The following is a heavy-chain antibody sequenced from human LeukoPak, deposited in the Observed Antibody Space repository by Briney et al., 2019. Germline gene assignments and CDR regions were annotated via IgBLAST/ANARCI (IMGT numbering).Heavy chain of an antibody. CDR2: IYSGGST. CDR3: AKCRGSSWSDYFDY. D-gene: IGHD6-13*01. V-gene: IGHV3-53*01. J-gene: IGHJ4*02. CDR1: GSTVSSNY. Sequence: GGSLRLSCAASGSTVSSNYMSWVRQAPGKGLEWVSVIYSGGSTYYADSVKGRFTISRDNSRNTLYLQMNTLRAEDTAVYYCAKCRGSSWSDYFDYWGQGTLVTVSS.